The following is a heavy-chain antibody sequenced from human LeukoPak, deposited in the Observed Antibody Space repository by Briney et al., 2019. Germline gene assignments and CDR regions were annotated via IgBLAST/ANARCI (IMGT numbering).Heavy chain of an antibody. CDR1: GFTFSSYG. Sequence: GRSLRLSCAASGFTFSSYGMHWVRQAPGKGLEWVAVISYDGSNKYYADSVKGRFTISRDNSKNTLYLQMNSLRAEDTAVYNCAKDGSVRGPRVGAYDYWGQGTLVTVSS. CDR2: ISYDGSNK. J-gene: IGHJ4*02. V-gene: IGHV3-30*18. D-gene: IGHD1-26*01. CDR3: AKDGSVRGPRVGAYDY.